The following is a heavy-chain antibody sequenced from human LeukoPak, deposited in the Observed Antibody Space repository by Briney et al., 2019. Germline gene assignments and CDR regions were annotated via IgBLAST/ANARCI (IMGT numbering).Heavy chain of an antibody. CDR2: INHSGST. CDR1: GGSVSGYY. D-gene: IGHD3-16*01. V-gene: IGHV4-34*01. J-gene: IGHJ5*02. CDR3: ARGRVVFRP. Sequence: QSLSLTCAVYGGSVSGYYGSCIRRAPGQGLEWIGEINHSGSTNYNPSIKSRVTISVDTSKNQFSLKLSSVTAADTAVYYCARGRVVFRPWGQGTLVTVSS.